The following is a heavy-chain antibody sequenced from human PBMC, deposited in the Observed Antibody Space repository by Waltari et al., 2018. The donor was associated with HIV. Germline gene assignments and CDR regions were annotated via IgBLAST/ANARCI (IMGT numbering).Heavy chain of an antibody. CDR3: ARDFRDFSGNWGFDS. CDR1: GFSFRRHT. Sequence: EGQVQESGGGFIQPGGSLRLACAASGFSFRRHTWNWVRQVPGKGLEWISYITSGSDVIYYADSVKGRFTISRDNAASSLYLQMNSLRGEDTAVYYCARDFRDFSGNWGFDSWGQGTLVTVSS. J-gene: IGHJ4*02. D-gene: IGHD3-10*01. V-gene: IGHV3-48*01. CDR2: ITSGSDVI.